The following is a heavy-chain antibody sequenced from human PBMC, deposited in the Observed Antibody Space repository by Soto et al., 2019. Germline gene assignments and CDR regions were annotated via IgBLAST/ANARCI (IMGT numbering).Heavy chain of an antibody. CDR1: GGSFSGYY. Sequence: SETLSLTCAVYGGSFSGYYWSWIRQHPGKGLEWIGYIYYSGSTYYNPSLKSRVTISVDTSKNQFSLKLSSVTAADTAVYYCARATAMMVYYYGMDVWGQGTTVTGSS. CDR3: ARATAMMVYYYGMDV. J-gene: IGHJ6*02. D-gene: IGHD5-18*01. CDR2: IYYSGST. V-gene: IGHV4-31*11.